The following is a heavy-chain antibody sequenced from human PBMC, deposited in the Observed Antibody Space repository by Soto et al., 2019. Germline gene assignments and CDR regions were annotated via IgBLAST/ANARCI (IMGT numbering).Heavy chain of an antibody. CDR2: MNPEGSEK. CDR1: GFTFSNSW. J-gene: IGHJ4*01. D-gene: IGHD3-16*01. V-gene: IGHV3-7*01. CDR3: TRISLISLADI. Sequence: GSLRLSCAASGFTFSNSWMNWLRRAPGKGLEWVANMNPEGSEKYYVDSVKGRFTISRDNAKNSLYLQMNSLRVEDTAVYYCTRISLISLADIWGQGTLVTVSS.